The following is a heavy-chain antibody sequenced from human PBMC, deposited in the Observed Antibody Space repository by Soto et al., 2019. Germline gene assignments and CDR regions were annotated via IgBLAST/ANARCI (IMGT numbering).Heavy chain of an antibody. J-gene: IGHJ4*02. CDR2: IYWDDDK. CDR3: AHLALPTGDFDY. D-gene: IGHD1-26*01. V-gene: IGHV2-5*02. Sequence: QITLKESGPTLVKPTQTLTLTCTFSGFSLSTSGVSVGWIRQPPGKALEWLALIYWDDDKRYSPPLKSRLTIXHXNSKNHVVLTMTNMDPVDTATYYCAHLALPTGDFDYWGQGTLVTVSS. CDR1: GFSLSTSGVS.